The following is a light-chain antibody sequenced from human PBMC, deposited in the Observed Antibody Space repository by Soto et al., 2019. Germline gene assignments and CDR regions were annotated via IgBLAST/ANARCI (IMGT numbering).Light chain of an antibody. CDR1: SSDVGAYNY. CDR2: EVT. V-gene: IGLV2-8*01. J-gene: IGLJ3*02. Sequence: QSAVTQPPSATGSPGQSVTISCTGTSSDVGAYNYVSWYQQHAGKAPKLVIYEVTKRPSGVPDRFSGSKSANTASLTVSGLHAEAETDYYCISFASRNTCVFGGGTKLTVL. CDR3: ISFASRNTCV.